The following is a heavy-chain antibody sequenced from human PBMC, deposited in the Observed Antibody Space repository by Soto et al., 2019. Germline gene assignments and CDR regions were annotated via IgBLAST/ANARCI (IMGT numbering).Heavy chain of an antibody. CDR2: IVVGSGNT. CDR3: AADANWHFDL. J-gene: IGHJ2*01. CDR1: GFTFTSSA. V-gene: IGHV1-58*01. Sequence: QMHLVQSGPEVKKPGTSVKVSCKASGFTFTSSAVQWVRQARGQRLEWIGWIVVGSGNTDYAQKFQERVTITRDMATSTAYMELSSLRSEDTAVYYCAADANWHFDLWGRGTLVTVSS.